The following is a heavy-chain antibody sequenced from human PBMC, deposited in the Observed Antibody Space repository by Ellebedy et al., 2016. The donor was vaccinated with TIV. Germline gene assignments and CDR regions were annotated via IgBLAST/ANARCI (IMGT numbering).Heavy chain of an antibody. CDR3: ASHGPYSGSLYAFDI. D-gene: IGHD1-26*01. Sequence: MPSETLSLTCTVSGGSISSSCNYWGWLRPPPGKGLEWIGSNYYSGSTYYNLSLKSRVTISVDTSKNQFSLKLSYVLAADTALYYCASHGPYSGSLYAFDIWGQGTMVTVSS. J-gene: IGHJ3*02. CDR1: GGSISSSCNY. CDR2: NYYSGST. V-gene: IGHV4-39*01.